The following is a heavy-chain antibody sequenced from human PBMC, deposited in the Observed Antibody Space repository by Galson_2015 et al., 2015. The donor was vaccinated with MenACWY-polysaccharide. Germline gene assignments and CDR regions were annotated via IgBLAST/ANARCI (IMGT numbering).Heavy chain of an antibody. Sequence: SLRLSCAASGFTFSSYVMTWVRQAPGKGLEWVSGVSGSGGTTDYADSVKGRFTISRDNSRSTVYLHMNSLRAEDTAVYYCATVPSATLGLNDYYYYGLEVWGQGTTVTVSS. D-gene: IGHD2-2*01. CDR2: VSGSGGTT. CDR3: ATVPSATLGLNDYYYYGLEV. V-gene: IGHV3-23*01. J-gene: IGHJ6*02. CDR1: GFTFSSYV.